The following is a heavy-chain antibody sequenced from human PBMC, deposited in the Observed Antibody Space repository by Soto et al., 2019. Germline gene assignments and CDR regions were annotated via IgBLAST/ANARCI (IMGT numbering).Heavy chain of an antibody. D-gene: IGHD1-20*01. V-gene: IGHV1-8*01. J-gene: IGHJ4*02. Sequence: GASVKVSCKTSGYTFTTYDINWVRQATGQGLEWMGWMNPNSGNTGYAQNFQGRVTMTRDTSVGTAYMELSSLTSEDTAVYFCARGYFHSSEDPYNKEFDYWGQGTRVTVSS. CDR2: MNPNSGNT. CDR3: ARGYFHSSEDPYNKEFDY. CDR1: GYTFTTYD.